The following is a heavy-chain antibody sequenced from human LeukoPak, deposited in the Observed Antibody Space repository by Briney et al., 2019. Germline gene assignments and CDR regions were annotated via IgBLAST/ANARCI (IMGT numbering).Heavy chain of an antibody. CDR2: ITTGGENT. D-gene: IGHD3/OR15-3a*01. V-gene: IGHV3-21*01. Sequence: PGRSLSLSCAASGFTLSLYAMDCVRRAPEKGLEWVSYITTGGENTFYADTLKGPFTVSRDNAKNSLFLQMDRLRAEDTAVYYCASSFWTRVSCSKGHYYYVMDVWGQGTTVTVSS. CDR1: GFTLSLYA. J-gene: IGHJ6*02. CDR3: ASSFWTRVSCSKGHYYYVMDV.